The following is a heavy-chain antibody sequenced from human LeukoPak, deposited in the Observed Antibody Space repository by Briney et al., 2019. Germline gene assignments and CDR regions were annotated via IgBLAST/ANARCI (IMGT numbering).Heavy chain of an antibody. Sequence: GGSLRLSCAASGFTFSSYAMGWVRQAPGKGLEWVSAISGSGGSTYYADSVKGRFTISRDNSKNTLYLQMNSLRAEDTAVYYCAKAPNIVGATGFLDYWGQGTLVTVSS. D-gene: IGHD1-26*01. J-gene: IGHJ4*02. CDR3: AKAPNIVGATGFLDY. CDR2: ISGSGGST. V-gene: IGHV3-23*01. CDR1: GFTFSSYA.